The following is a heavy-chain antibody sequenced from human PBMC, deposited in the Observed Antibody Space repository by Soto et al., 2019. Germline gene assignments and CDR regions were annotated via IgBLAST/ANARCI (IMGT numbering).Heavy chain of an antibody. CDR2: INAGNGNT. V-gene: IGHV1-3*01. Sequence: ASVKVSCKASGYTFASYAMHWVRQAPGQRLEWMGWINAGNGNTKYSQKFQGRVTITRDTSASTAYMELSSLRSEDTAVYYCARASIAVAGTGYFDYWGQGTLVTVSS. D-gene: IGHD6-19*01. J-gene: IGHJ4*02. CDR1: GYTFASYA. CDR3: ARASIAVAGTGYFDY.